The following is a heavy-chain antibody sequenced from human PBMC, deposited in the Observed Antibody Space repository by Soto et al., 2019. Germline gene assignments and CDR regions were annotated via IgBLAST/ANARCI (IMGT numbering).Heavy chain of an antibody. CDR2: IYYSGSN. Sequence: PSETLSLTCTVSGGSIGSYYWSWIRQPPMKGLEWIGYIYYSGSNNYNPSLKSRVTISVDASKNQFSLKLSSVTAADTAVYYCARGHGYGGNYDYWGQGTLVTVSS. V-gene: IGHV4-59*01. CDR3: ARGHGYGGNYDY. CDR1: GGSIGSYY. J-gene: IGHJ4*02. D-gene: IGHD4-17*01.